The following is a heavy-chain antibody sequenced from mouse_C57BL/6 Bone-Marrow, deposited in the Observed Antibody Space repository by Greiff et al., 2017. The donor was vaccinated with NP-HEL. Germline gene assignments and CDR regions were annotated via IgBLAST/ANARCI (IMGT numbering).Heavy chain of an antibody. V-gene: IGHV1-54*01. CDR2: INPGSGGT. J-gene: IGHJ4*01. CDR1: GYAFTNYL. D-gene: IGHD2-2*01. Sequence: QVQLQQSGAELVRPGTSVKVSCKASGYAFTNYLIEWVKQRPGQGLEWIGVINPGSGGTNYNEKFKGKATLTADKSSSTAYMQLSSLTSEDSAVYFCAIYGYDGGYAMDYWGQGTSVTVSS. CDR3: AIYGYDGGYAMDY.